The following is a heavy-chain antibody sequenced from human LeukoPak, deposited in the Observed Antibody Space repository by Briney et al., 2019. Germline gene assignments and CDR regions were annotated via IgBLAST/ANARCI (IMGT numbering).Heavy chain of an antibody. V-gene: IGHV3-74*01. CDR1: GFTFSSYW. CDR2: INSDGSST. J-gene: IGHJ3*02. D-gene: IGHD3-9*01. CDR3: AKGPNYDILTGWRKTHSAFDI. Sequence: PGGSLRLSCAASGFTFSSYWMHWVGQAPGKGLVWVSRINSDGSSTSYADSVKGRFTISRDNSKNTLYLQMNSLRAEDTAVYYCAKGPNYDILTGWRKTHSAFDIWGQGTMVTVSS.